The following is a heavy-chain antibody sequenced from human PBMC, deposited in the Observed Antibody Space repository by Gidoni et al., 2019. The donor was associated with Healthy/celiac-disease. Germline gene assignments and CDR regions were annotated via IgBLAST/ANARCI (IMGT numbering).Heavy chain of an antibody. CDR2: ISWNSGSI. CDR3: AKDRRRFSPAATTFDY. J-gene: IGHJ4*02. Sequence: EVQLVESGGGLVQPGRSLRLSCAASGFTFDDYAMHWVRQAPGKGLEWVSGISWNSGSIGYADSVKGRFTISRDNAKNSLYLQMNSLRAEDTALYYCAKDRRRFSPAATTFDYWGQGTLVTVSS. CDR1: GFTFDDYA. V-gene: IGHV3-9*01. D-gene: IGHD2-2*01.